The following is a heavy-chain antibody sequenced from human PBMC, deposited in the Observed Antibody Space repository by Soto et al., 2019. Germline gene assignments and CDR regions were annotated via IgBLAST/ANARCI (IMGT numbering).Heavy chain of an antibody. CDR1: GFTVSSNY. V-gene: IGHV3-53*04. CDR3: ARLLDETYGMDV. CDR2: IYSGGST. J-gene: IGHJ6*02. Sequence: EVQLVESGGGLVQPGGSLRLSCAASGFTVSSNYMSWVRQAPGKGLEWVSVIYSGGSTYYADSVKGRFTISRHNSKNTLYLQMNSLGGEDAAVYYCARLLDETYGMDVWGQGTTVTVSS.